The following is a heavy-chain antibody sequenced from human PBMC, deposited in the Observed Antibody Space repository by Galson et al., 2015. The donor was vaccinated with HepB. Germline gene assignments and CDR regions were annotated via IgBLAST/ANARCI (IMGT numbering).Heavy chain of an antibody. CDR2: IYPGDSDT. V-gene: IGHV5-51*01. Sequence: QSGAEVKKPGESLKISCKGSGYSFTSYWIGWVRQMPGKGLEWMGIIYPGDSDTRYSPSFQGQVTISADKSISTAYLQWSSLKASDTAMYYRARLLESSSSWYLFDYWGQGTLVTVSS. CDR3: ARLLESSSSWYLFDY. J-gene: IGHJ4*02. CDR1: GYSFTSYW. D-gene: IGHD6-13*01.